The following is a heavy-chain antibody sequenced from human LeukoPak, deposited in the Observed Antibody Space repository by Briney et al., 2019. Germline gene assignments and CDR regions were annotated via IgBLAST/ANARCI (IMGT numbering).Heavy chain of an antibody. CDR2: IWYDGSNK. D-gene: IGHD3-22*01. J-gene: IGHJ6*02. CDR1: GFTFSSYS. Sequence: GGSLRLSCAASGFTFSSYSMNWVRQAPGKGLEWVAVIWYDGSNKYYADSVKGRFTISRDNSKNTLYLQMNSLRAEDTAVYYCARSYYDSSGYYLVSYYYGMDVWGQGTTVTVSS. V-gene: IGHV3-33*08. CDR3: ARSYYDSSGYYLVSYYYGMDV.